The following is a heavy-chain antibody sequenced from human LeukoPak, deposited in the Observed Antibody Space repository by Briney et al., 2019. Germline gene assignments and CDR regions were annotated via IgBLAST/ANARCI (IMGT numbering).Heavy chain of an antibody. CDR1: GFTVSNNY. Sequence: GGSLRLSCAASGFTVSNNYMSWVRQAPGEGLEWVSVIYSGDNTYYVESVKGRFTISRDNAKNSLYLQMNSLRAEDTALYYCARDGSSEVVVVAATRGGLDYWGQGTLVTVSS. CDR3: ARDGSSEVVVVAATRGGLDY. J-gene: IGHJ4*02. CDR2: IYSGDNT. V-gene: IGHV3-53*01. D-gene: IGHD2-15*01.